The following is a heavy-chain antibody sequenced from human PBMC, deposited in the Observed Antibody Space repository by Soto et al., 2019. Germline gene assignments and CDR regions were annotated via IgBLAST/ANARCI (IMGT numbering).Heavy chain of an antibody. CDR2: ISAYNGNT. Sequence: GGLVKVSCKASGYTFTSYGISWVRQAPGQGLEWMGWISAYNGNTNYAQKLQGRVTMTTDTSTSTAYMELRSLRSDDTAVYYCAAGYSVPYYYDSSGYFDYWGQGTLVTVSS. D-gene: IGHD3-22*01. CDR3: AAGYSVPYYYDSSGYFDY. CDR1: GYTFTSYG. V-gene: IGHV1-18*04. J-gene: IGHJ4*02.